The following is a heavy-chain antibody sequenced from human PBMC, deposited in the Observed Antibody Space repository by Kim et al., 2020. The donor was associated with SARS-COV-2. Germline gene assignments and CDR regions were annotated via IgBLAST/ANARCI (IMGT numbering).Heavy chain of an antibody. V-gene: IGHV3-11*05. CDR3: ARVALGSSSYYYLDH. D-gene: IGHD3-22*01. CDR2: ISHINGYK. Sequence: GGSLRLSCAASGFTFSDYYMTWIRKTPGQGLEWLSYISHINGYKKYTDSVKGRFTISRDNAQNSLYLQMNSLRVEETAAYYCARVALGSSSYYYLDHWGRGTLVTVSS. J-gene: IGHJ4*02. CDR1: GFTFSDYY.